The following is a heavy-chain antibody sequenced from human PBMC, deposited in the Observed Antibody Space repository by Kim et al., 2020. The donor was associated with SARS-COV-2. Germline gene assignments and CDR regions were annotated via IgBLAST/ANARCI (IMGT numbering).Heavy chain of an antibody. CDR3: ASSLRGYGDY. J-gene: IGHJ4*02. Sequence: GGSLRLSCAASGFTVSSYAMHWVRQAPGKGLEWVAVISYDGSNKYYADSVKGRFTISRDNSKNTLYLQMNSLRAEDTAVYYCASSLRGYGDYWGQGTLVTVSS. CDR1: GFTVSSYA. V-gene: IGHV3-30-3*01. CDR2: ISYDGSNK. D-gene: IGHD5-18*01.